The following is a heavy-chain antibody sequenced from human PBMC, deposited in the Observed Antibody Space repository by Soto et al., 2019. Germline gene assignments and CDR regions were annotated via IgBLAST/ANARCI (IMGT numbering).Heavy chain of an antibody. J-gene: IGHJ6*02. CDR3: ARESQGYCSGGSCFIYYYYYGMDV. CDR2: ISAYNGNT. D-gene: IGHD2-15*01. CDR1: GYTFTSYG. V-gene: IGHV1-18*01. Sequence: QVQLVQSGAEVKKPGASVKVSCKASGYTFTSYGISWVRQAPGQGLEWMGWISAYNGNTNYAQKLQGRVTMTTDTSTSTAXXEXRXXRSDDTAVYYCARESQGYCSGGSCFIYYYYYGMDVWGQGTTVTVSS.